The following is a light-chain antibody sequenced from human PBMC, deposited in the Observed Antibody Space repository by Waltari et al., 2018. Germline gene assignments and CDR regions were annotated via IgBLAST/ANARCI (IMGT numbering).Light chain of an antibody. CDR3: LQGTPRPT. Sequence: EVVMTQSPLSLPVTLGQPPSISCTSGQSLVYSTGNTYLNWFQQRPGHSPRRLISKVSNRDVAVPDRVSGSGSGTDFTLNSRRLEAADVGVYYCLQGTPRPTFGQGTKVEIK. J-gene: IGKJ1*01. CDR2: KVS. V-gene: IGKV2-30*01. CDR1: QSLVYSTGNTY.